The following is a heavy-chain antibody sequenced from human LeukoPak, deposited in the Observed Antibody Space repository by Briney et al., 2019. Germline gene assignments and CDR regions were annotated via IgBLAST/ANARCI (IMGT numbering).Heavy chain of an antibody. V-gene: IGHV1-8*01. CDR3: ARGPYGAVAGTFGDLDY. Sequence: ASVKVSCKASGYTFTSYDINWVRQATGQGLEWVGWMKPNSGNTGYAQKFQGRVTMTRNTSISTAYMELSSLRSEDTAVYYCARGPYGAVAGTFGDLDYWGQGTLVTVSS. CDR2: MKPNSGNT. J-gene: IGHJ4*02. CDR1: GYTFTSYD. D-gene: IGHD6-19*01.